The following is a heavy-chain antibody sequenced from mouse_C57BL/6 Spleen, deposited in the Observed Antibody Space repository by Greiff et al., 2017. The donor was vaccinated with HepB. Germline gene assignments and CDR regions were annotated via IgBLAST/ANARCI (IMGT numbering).Heavy chain of an antibody. CDR3: ARQTVVAPDY. V-gene: IGHV5-17*01. CDR2: ISSGSSTI. CDR1: GFTFSDYG. D-gene: IGHD1-1*01. Sequence: EVKLVESGGGLVKPGGSLKLSCAASGFTFSDYGMHWVRQAPEKGLEWVAYISSGSSTIYYADTVKGRFTISRDNAKNTLFLQMTSLRSEDTAMYYCARQTVVAPDYWGQGTSVTVSS. J-gene: IGHJ4*01.